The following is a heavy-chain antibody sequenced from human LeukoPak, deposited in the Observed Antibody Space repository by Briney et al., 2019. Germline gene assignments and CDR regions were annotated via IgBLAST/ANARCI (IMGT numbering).Heavy chain of an antibody. CDR2: INPSGGST. D-gene: IGHD2-2*01. Sequence: ASVKVSCKASGYTFTSYYMHWVRQAPGQGLEWMGIINPSGGSTSYAQKFQGRVTMTRDMSTSTVYMELSSLRSDDTAVYYCAREGYCSSTSCPYYYYMDVWGKGTTVTVSS. V-gene: IGHV1-46*01. CDR3: AREGYCSSTSCPYYYYMDV. CDR1: GYTFTSYY. J-gene: IGHJ6*03.